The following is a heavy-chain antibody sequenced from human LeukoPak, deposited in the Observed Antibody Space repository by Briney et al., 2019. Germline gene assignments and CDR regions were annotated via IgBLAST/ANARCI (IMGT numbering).Heavy chain of an antibody. CDR3: ARDGSTMVRGSTYYYYGMDV. V-gene: IGHV3-21*01. CDR1: GFTFSSYT. D-gene: IGHD3-10*01. CDR2: ISSSSSYI. Sequence: GGSLRLSCAASGFTFSSYTMNWVRQAPGKGLEWVSSISSSSSYIYYADSVKGRFTISRDSAKNSLYLQMNSLRAEDTAVYYCARDGSTMVRGSTYYYYGMDVWGQGTTVTVSS. J-gene: IGHJ6*02.